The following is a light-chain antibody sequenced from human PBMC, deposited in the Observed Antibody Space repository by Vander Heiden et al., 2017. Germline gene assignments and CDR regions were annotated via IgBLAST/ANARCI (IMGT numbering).Light chain of an antibody. CDR3: QVWDSSSDQDVV. J-gene: IGLJ2*01. Sequence: SYVLTQTPSVSVAPGQTVRITCGGNNIGSKSVNWYQQKPGQAPVLVVYDDSDRPSGIPERFAGSNSGNTATLTISRVEAGDEADYYCQVWDSSSDQDVVFGGGTKLPAL. V-gene: IGLV3-21*02. CDR2: DDS. CDR1: NIGSKS.